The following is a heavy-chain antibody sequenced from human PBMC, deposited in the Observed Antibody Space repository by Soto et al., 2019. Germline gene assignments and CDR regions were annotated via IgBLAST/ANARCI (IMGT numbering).Heavy chain of an antibody. D-gene: IGHD2-8*02. V-gene: IGHV4-39*06. CDR1: GGSISSGGYY. CDR2: INHSGST. Sequence: SETLSLTCTVSGGSISSGGYYWSWIRQPPGTGLEWIGEINHSGSTNYNPSLKSRVTISVDTSKNQFPLKLTSVTAADTAVYYCARDKITGLFDYWGQGTLVTLSS. CDR3: ARDKITGLFDY. J-gene: IGHJ4*02.